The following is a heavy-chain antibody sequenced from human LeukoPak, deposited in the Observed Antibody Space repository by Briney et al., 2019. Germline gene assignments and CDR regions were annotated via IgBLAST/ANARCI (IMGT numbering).Heavy chain of an antibody. D-gene: IGHD3-16*01. V-gene: IGHV3-30-3*01. CDR3: ARDHVGGKYYYMDV. J-gene: IGHJ6*03. CDR1: GFTFSSYA. Sequence: PGRSLRLSCAASGFTFSSYAMHWVRQAPGKGLEWVAVISYDGSNKYYADSVKGRFTISRDNSKNTLYLQMNSLRAEDTAVYYCARDHVGGKYYYMDVWGKGTTVTVSS. CDR2: ISYDGSNK.